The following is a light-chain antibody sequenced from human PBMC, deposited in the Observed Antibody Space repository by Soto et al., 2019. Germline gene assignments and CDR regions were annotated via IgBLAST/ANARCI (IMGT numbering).Light chain of an antibody. V-gene: IGLV2-23*01. Sequence: QSALTQPASVSGSPGQSITLSCTGTSGDIGKYNLVSWYQHHPGKAPKLIIYEGIKRPSGISSRFSASKSGDTASLTISGLQPEDEADYYCCSFADGTTSPYVFGTGTKVTVL. CDR3: CSFADGTTSPYV. J-gene: IGLJ1*01. CDR2: EGI. CDR1: SGDIGKYNL.